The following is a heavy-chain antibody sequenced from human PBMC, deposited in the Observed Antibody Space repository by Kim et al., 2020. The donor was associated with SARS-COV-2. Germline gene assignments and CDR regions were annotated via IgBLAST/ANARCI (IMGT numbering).Heavy chain of an antibody. CDR3: ARKGLYYDSSGYYDAFDI. D-gene: IGHD3-22*01. V-gene: IGHV3-21*01. CDR2: ISSSSSYI. J-gene: IGHJ3*02. Sequence: GGSLRLSCAASGFTFSSYSMNWVRQAPGKGLEWVSSISSSSSYIYYADSVKGRFTISRDNAKNSLYLQMNSLRAEDTAVYYCARKGLYYDSSGYYDAFDIWGQGTMVTVSS. CDR1: GFTFSSYS.